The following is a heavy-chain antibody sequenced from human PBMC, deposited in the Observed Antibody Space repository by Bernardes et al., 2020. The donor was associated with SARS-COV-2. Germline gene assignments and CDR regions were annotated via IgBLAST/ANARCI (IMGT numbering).Heavy chain of an antibody. V-gene: IGHV1-18*04. D-gene: IGHD1-1*01. J-gene: IGHJ5*02. CDR2: ISAQNGKT. CDR3: ARVLNWNDLEFDP. Sequence: ASVKVSCKASGYTFTSYGITWVRQAPGQGLEWVGWISAQNGKTDYTQKLQDRVTMTTDTSTNTAYMELRSLRSDDTAVYYCARVLNWNDLEFDPWGQGTLVTVSS. CDR1: GYTFTSYG.